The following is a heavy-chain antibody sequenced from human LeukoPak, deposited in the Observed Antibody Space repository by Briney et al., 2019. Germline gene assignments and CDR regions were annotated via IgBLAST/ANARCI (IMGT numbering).Heavy chain of an antibody. CDR2: IYYSGST. CDR3: ARVRYGDCFDY. CDR1: GGSISSYY. Sequence: PSETLSLTCTVSGGSISSYYWSWIRQPPGKGLEWIGYIYYSGSTNYNPSLKSRFTISVDTSKNQFSLKLSSVTAADTAVYYCARVRYGDCFDYWGRGTLVTVSS. V-gene: IGHV4-59*01. J-gene: IGHJ4*02. D-gene: IGHD4-17*01.